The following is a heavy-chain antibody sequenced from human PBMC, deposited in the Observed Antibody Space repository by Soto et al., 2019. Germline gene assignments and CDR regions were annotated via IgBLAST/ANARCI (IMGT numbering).Heavy chain of an antibody. CDR3: ARAGTIVRGVDAFDI. V-gene: IGHV4-31*03. CDR2: IYYSGST. CDR1: GGYISSRGYY. D-gene: IGHD3-10*01. Sequence: SETMSLTCTVSGGYISSRGYYWSWIHKHPGKGLEWIGYIYYSGSTYYNPSLKSRVTISVDTSKNQCPLELSSVTAADPAVYYSARAGTIVRGVDAFDIWGQGTMVTVSS. J-gene: IGHJ3*02.